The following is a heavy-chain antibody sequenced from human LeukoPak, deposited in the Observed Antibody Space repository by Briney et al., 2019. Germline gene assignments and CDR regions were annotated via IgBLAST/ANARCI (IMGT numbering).Heavy chain of an antibody. J-gene: IGHJ4*02. D-gene: IGHD4-23*01. Sequence: SETLSLTCTVSGGSISGYYWSWIRQPPGKGLEWIGYIYYSGSTNYNPSLKSRVTISVDTSKNQFSLKLSSVTAADTAVYYCATNYGGNGFDYWGQGTLVTVSS. CDR3: ATNYGGNGFDY. CDR1: GGSISGYY. CDR2: IYYSGST. V-gene: IGHV4-59*01.